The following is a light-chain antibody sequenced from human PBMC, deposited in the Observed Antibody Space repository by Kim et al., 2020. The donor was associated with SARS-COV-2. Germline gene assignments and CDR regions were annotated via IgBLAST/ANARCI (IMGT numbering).Light chain of an antibody. Sequence: GPSIPISCTGTSSDVGRYDFVSWYQQHPGKAPKRIIYDVTNRPSGVSNRFSGSKSGSTASLTISGLQPEDEADYYCSSFTSSNTRLFGAGTRLTVL. CDR2: DVT. CDR3: SSFTSSNTRL. V-gene: IGLV2-14*03. CDR1: SSDVGRYDF. J-gene: IGLJ3*02.